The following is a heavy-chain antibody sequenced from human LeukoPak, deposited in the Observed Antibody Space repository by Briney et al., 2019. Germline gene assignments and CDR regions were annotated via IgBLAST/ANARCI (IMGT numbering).Heavy chain of an antibody. CDR3: ARWSRWVRCGGDCYPGSAFDI. Sequence: SETLSLTCTVPGGSISSGDYYWSWIRQPPGKGLEWIAYMYYSGSTYYNPSLKSRVTMSADTSKNQLSLKLSSVTAADTAVYYCARWSRWVRCGGDCYPGSAFDIWGQGTMVTVSS. D-gene: IGHD2-21*02. J-gene: IGHJ3*02. CDR1: GGSISSGDYY. V-gene: IGHV4-30-4*01. CDR2: MYYSGST.